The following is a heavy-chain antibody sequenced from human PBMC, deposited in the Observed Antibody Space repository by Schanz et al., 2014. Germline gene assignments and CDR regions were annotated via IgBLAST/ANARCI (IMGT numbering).Heavy chain of an antibody. Sequence: VQLVQSGAEVKKPGSSVKVSCKASGVTFSSFGISWVRQAPGQGLEWMGIINLSGGSTNNAQKFQGRLTMTRDTSTSTVYMELSSLRSEDTAVYYCARDGVDAAAGGNYWGQGTLVTVSS. V-gene: IGHV1-46*03. CDR1: GVTFSSFG. J-gene: IGHJ4*02. CDR3: ARDGVDAAAGGNY. CDR2: INLSGGST. D-gene: IGHD6-13*01.